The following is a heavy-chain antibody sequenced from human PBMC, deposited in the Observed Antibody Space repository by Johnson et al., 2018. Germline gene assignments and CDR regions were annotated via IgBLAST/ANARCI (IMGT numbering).Heavy chain of an antibody. CDR2: INSDGSST. D-gene: IGHD3-10*01. V-gene: IGHV3-74*01. CDR1: GFTFSSYW. J-gene: IGHJ6*03. Sequence: VQLVQSGGGLVQPGESLRLSCAASGFTFSSYWMHWVRQAPGKGLVWVSRINSDGSSTSYADSVKGRFTISRDNAKNTLYLQRNSLRAGDTAVYYCARDQVTMVRGVNSDYYYYYYMDVWGKGTTVTVSS. CDR3: ARDQVTMVRGVNSDYYYYYYMDV.